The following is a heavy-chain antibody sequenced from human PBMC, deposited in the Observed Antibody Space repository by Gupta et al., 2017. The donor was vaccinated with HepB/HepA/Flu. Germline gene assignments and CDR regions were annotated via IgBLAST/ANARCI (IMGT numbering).Heavy chain of an antibody. CDR1: GCSISSSSYY. J-gene: IGHJ4*02. V-gene: IGHV4-39*01. CDR2: FYYSGST. CDR3: AKLSSYGVAAPPPFDF. Sequence: QLQLQESGPGLVKPSETLSLTCTVSGCSISSSSYYWGWIRQPPGKGLEGIGSFYYSGSTYSNPTLERRVTISVDTSKKQFSLKLSAVTAAEPAVYYCAKLSSYGVAAPPPFDFWGQGTLVTVFS. D-gene: IGHD2-15*01.